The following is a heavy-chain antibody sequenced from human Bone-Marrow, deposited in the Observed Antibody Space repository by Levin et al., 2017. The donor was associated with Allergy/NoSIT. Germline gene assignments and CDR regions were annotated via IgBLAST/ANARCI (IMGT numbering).Heavy chain of an antibody. Sequence: GESLKISCAASGFSFSDYGMHWVRQAPGKGLEWVAFISYDGSNKYYADSVKGRFTISRDNSKNTLYVQMNSLRVEDTAVYYCAKTHWLVGGGFDHWGQGTLVTVSS. CDR1: GFSFSDYG. V-gene: IGHV3-30*18. CDR2: ISYDGSNK. D-gene: IGHD6-19*01. CDR3: AKTHWLVGGGFDH. J-gene: IGHJ4*02.